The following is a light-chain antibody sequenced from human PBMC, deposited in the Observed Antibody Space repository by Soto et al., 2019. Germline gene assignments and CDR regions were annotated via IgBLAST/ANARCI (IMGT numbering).Light chain of an antibody. CDR3: QHLGNSLWT. CDR2: GAS. Sequence: EIVLTQSPGTLSLSPGERVTLSCRASQSVASRNLAWYQQKSGQAPRLLIYGASSRAIHTPDRFSGSGSGTDFTLTISGLEPEDFAVYYYQHLGNSLWTFGQGTKVDIK. V-gene: IGKV3-20*01. CDR1: QSVASRN. J-gene: IGKJ1*01.